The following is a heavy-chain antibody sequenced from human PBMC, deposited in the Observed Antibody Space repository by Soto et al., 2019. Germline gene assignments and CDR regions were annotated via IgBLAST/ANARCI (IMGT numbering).Heavy chain of an antibody. CDR2: INPNSGGT. D-gene: IGHD1-20*01. V-gene: IGHV1-2*04. J-gene: IGHJ6*02. Sequence: ASVKVSCKASGYTFTGYYMHWVRQAPGQGLEWMGWINPNSGGTNYAQKFQGWVTMTRDTSIGTAYMELSRLRSDDTAVYYCARDLGITGTQKYYYYGMDVWGQGTTVTVSS. CDR3: ARDLGITGTQKYYYYGMDV. CDR1: GYTFTGYY.